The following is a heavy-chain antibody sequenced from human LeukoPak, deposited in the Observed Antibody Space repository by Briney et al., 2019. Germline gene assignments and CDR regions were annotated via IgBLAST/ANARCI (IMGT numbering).Heavy chain of an antibody. J-gene: IGHJ4*02. Sequence: GESLKISCKGSGYSFTSYWIGWVRQMPGKGLGWMGIIYPGDSDTRYSPSFQGQVTISADKSISTAYLQWSSLKAPDTAMYYCARQDDDYGDYVDPYYFDYWGQGTLVTVSS. CDR2: IYPGDSDT. CDR3: ARQDDDYGDYVDPYYFDY. V-gene: IGHV5-51*01. D-gene: IGHD4-17*01. CDR1: GYSFTSYW.